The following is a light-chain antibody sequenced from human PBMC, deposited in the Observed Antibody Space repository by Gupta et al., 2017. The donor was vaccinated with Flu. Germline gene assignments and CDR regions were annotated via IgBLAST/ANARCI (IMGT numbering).Light chain of an antibody. Sequence: EIVLTESPGDLSLFPGERATLSCRASQSVRSGYLAWYQQKPGQAPRLLIYGASSRATGIPDRFSGSGSGTDFTLTISRLEPEDFAVYYWQQYGSSRTFGQGTKVEIK. V-gene: IGKV3-20*01. CDR3: QQYGSSRT. CDR2: GAS. CDR1: QSVRSGY. J-gene: IGKJ1*01.